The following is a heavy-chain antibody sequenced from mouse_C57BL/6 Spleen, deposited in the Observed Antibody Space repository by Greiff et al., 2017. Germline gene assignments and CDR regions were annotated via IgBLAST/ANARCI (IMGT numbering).Heavy chain of an antibody. J-gene: IGHJ3*01. CDR1: GYTFTSYW. V-gene: IGHV1-64*01. CDR3: ARNDYDHAWFAY. Sequence: QVQLQQPGAELVKPGASVKLSCKASGYTFTSYWMHWVKQRPGQGLEWIGMIHPNSGSTNYNEKFKSKATLTVDKSSSTAYMQLSRLTSEDSAVYYCARNDYDHAWFAYWGQGTLVTGSA. CDR2: IHPNSGST. D-gene: IGHD2-4*01.